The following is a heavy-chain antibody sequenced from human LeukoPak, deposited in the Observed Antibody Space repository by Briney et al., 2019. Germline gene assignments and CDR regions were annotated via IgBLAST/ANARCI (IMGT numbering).Heavy chain of an antibody. D-gene: IGHD1-26*01. J-gene: IGHJ5*02. CDR3: AKDQYSGSYYWFDP. V-gene: IGHV3-23*01. Sequence: GGSLRLSCAASGFTFSNYAMSWVRQAPGKGLEWVSAISGSGGSTYYADSVKGRFTISRGNSKNTLYLQMNSLRAEDTAVYYCAKDQYSGSYYWFDPWGQGALVTVSS. CDR1: GFTFSNYA. CDR2: ISGSGGST.